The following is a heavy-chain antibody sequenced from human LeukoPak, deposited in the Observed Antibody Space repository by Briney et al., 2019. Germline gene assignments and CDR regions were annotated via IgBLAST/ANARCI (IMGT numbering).Heavy chain of an antibody. CDR2: INHSGST. Sequence: SETLSLTCAVYGGSFSGYYWSWIRQPPGKGLEWIGEINHSGSTNYNPSLKSRVTISVDTPKNQFSLKLSSVTAADTAVYYCARARAMVDYWGQGTLVTVSS. V-gene: IGHV4-34*01. CDR1: GGSFSGYY. J-gene: IGHJ4*02. D-gene: IGHD5-18*01. CDR3: ARARAMVDY.